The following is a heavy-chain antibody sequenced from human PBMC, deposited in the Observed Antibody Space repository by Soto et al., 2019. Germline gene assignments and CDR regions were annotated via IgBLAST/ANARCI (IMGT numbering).Heavy chain of an antibody. Sequence: EVQLVESGGGLVQPGGSLRLSCADSGFTFSSDWMHWVRHAAGKGLVWVSRINMDGSSTNYADSVKGRFTISRDNAKNTLYLQMNSLRVDDTAVYYCARAPRGLYNHDYWGQGALVTVSS. D-gene: IGHD1-1*01. CDR1: GFTFSSDW. CDR2: INMDGSST. V-gene: IGHV3-74*01. CDR3: ARAPRGLYNHDY. J-gene: IGHJ4*02.